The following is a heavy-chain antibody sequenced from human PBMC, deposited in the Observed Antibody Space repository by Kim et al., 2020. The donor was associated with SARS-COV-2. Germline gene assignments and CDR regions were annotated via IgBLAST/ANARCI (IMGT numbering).Heavy chain of an antibody. CDR2: INAGNGNT. D-gene: IGHD3-3*01. Sequence: ASVKVSCKASGYTFTSYAMHWVRQAPGQRLEWMGWINAGNGNTKYSQKFQGRVTITSDTSASTAYMELSSLRSEDTAVYYCASRTSNYDFWSGYPSYYYYGMDVWGQGTTVTVSS. V-gene: IGHV1-3*01. CDR3: ASRTSNYDFWSGYPSYYYYGMDV. CDR1: GYTFTSYA. J-gene: IGHJ6*02.